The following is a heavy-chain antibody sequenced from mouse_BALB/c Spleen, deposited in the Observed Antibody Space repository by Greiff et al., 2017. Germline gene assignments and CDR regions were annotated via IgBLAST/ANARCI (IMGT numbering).Heavy chain of an antibody. J-gene: IGHJ1*01. CDR2: IDPANGNT. CDR3: ARYYYGSSYDWYFDV. Sequence: EVQLQQSGAELVKPGASVKLSCTASGFNIKDTYMHWVKQRPEQGLEWIGRIDPANGNTKYDPKFQGKATITADTSSNTAYLQLSSLTSEDTAVYYCARYYYGSSYDWYFDVWGAGTTVTVSS. D-gene: IGHD1-1*01. V-gene: IGHV14-3*02. CDR1: GFNIKDTY.